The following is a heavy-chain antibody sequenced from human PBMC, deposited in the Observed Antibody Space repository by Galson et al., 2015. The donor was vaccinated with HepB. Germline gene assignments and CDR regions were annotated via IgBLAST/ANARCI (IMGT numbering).Heavy chain of an antibody. Sequence: SLRLSCAASGFTFDDYAMHWVRQAPGKGLEWVSGISWNSGSIGYADSVKGRFTISRDNAKNSLYLQMSSLRAEDTALYYCAKDKGQHYDFWIGGAFDIWGQGTMVTVSS. CDR3: AKDKGQHYDFWIGGAFDI. CDR1: GFTFDDYA. J-gene: IGHJ3*02. CDR2: ISWNSGSI. D-gene: IGHD3-3*01. V-gene: IGHV3-9*01.